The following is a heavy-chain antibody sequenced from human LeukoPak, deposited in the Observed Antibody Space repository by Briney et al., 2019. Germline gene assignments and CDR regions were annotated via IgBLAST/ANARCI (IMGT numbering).Heavy chain of an antibody. V-gene: IGHV3-23*01. Sequence: GGSLRLSCAASGFTFSSYAMSWVRQAPGKWLEWVSAISGSVGSTYYADSVKGRFTISRDNSKNTLYLQMNSLRAEDTAVYYCAKDNWVLLWFGEFVGDYWGQGTLVTVYS. D-gene: IGHD3-10*01. J-gene: IGHJ4*02. CDR2: ISGSVGST. CDR1: GFTFSSYA. CDR3: AKDNWVLLWFGEFVGDY.